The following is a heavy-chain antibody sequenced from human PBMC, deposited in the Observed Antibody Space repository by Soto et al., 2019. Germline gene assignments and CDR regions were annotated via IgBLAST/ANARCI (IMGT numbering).Heavy chain of an antibody. Sequence: QVHLVQSGAEVKMPGSSVKVSCKAAGGTFSTYTLIWVRQAPGQGLEWMGRIIPMLTVRNSAQKFQGRVTLTADKSTSTAFMELTSLRSDDTAVYYCSIGSWSAETFDVWGQGTMVTISS. D-gene: IGHD2-2*01. CDR2: IIPMLTVR. CDR3: SIGSWSAETFDV. J-gene: IGHJ3*01. CDR1: GGTFSTYT. V-gene: IGHV1-69*02.